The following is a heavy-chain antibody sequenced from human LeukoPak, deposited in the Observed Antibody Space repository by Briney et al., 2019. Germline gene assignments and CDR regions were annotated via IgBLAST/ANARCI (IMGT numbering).Heavy chain of an antibody. J-gene: IGHJ4*02. CDR3: ARRSGSYDY. CDR1: GFGFSRYW. D-gene: IGHD1-26*01. Sequence: GGSLRLSCAASGFGFSRYWMSWVRQAPGKGLEWVANIKEDGSEKYYVDSVKGRFTISRDNAKNSLYLQMNSLRAEDTAVYYCARRSGSYDYWGQGTLVTVSS. CDR2: IKEDGSEK. V-gene: IGHV3-7*01.